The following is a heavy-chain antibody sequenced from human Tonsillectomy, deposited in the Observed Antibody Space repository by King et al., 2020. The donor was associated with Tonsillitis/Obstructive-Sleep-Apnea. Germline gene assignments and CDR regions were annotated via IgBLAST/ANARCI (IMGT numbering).Heavy chain of an antibody. D-gene: IGHD3-10*01. Sequence: VQLVESGGGLVKPGGSLRLSCAASGFTFSSYSMNWVRQAPGKGLEWVSSIGTSSSYIYYADSVKGRFTISRDNAKNSLYLQMSSLRAEDTAVYYCARSMVQGIILPYFDYCGQGTLVTVSS. J-gene: IGHJ4*02. CDR3: ARSMVQGIILPYFDY. CDR1: GFTFSSYS. CDR2: IGTSSSYI. V-gene: IGHV3-21*01.